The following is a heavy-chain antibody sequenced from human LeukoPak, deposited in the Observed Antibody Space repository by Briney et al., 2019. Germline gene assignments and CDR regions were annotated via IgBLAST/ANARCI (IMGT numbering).Heavy chain of an antibody. CDR2: IYRGGAT. J-gene: IGHJ4*02. V-gene: IGHV3-53*01. CDR3: ARGAYRISWPGIDY. CDR1: GFTVNNSL. D-gene: IGHD2-21*01. Sequence: GGSLRLSCAACGFTVNNSLMIWVRQSLARELDWVSSIYRGGATSYADSVTGGYTLSRDKSNNSMSLQITNLRVEETAIYYCARGAYRISWPGIDYWGQGTLVTVSS.